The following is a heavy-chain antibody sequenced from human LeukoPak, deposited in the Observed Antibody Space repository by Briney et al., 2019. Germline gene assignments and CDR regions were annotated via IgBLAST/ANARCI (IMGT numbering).Heavy chain of an antibody. V-gene: IGHV4-4*07. Sequence: PSETLSLTCTVSGGSISIYYWSWIRQPAGKGLECIGRIYTSGSTNYNPSLKSRVTISVDTSKNQFSLKLSSVTAADTAVYYCARGAYYDILTGYSAGTFDYWGQGTLVTVSS. CDR2: IYTSGST. J-gene: IGHJ4*02. D-gene: IGHD3-9*01. CDR1: GGSISIYY. CDR3: ARGAYYDILTGYSAGTFDY.